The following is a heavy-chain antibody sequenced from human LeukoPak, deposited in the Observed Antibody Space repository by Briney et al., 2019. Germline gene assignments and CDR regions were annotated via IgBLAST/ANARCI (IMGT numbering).Heavy chain of an antibody. CDR2: IRYDGSSK. J-gene: IGHJ6*04. V-gene: IGHV3-30*02. Sequence: GGSLRLSCAASGFTFSNYGIHWVRQAPGKGLEWVTFIRYDGSSKYYAESVKGRFTISRDNSKNTVYVQMNSLRAEDTAVYHCTKGLNYAIDVWGKGTTVIISS. CDR1: GFTFSNYG. CDR3: TKGLNYAIDV.